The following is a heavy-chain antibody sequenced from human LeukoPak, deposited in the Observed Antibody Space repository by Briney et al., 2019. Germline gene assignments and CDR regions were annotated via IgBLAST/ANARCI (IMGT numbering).Heavy chain of an antibody. CDR2: ISSSGSTK. Sequence: GGSLRLYCAASGFPFINYEMNWVRQAPGKGLEWVSYISSSGSTKHYADSVKGRFTISRDNSNNMVFLQMNSLTAEDTALYYCTGGQMFTSGGFDNWGQGALVTVSS. V-gene: IGHV3-48*03. D-gene: IGHD6-19*01. CDR1: GFPFINYE. CDR3: TGGQMFTSGGFDN. J-gene: IGHJ4*02.